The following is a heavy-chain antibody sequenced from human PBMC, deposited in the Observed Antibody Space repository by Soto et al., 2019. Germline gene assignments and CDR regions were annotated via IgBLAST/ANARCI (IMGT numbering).Heavy chain of an antibody. V-gene: IGHV3-21*01. CDR2: ISSGSVYI. D-gene: IGHD1-1*01. CDR1: GFTFNSYS. J-gene: IGHJ3*01. Sequence: LRISCAASGFTFNSYSVNWVRQAPGKGLEWVASISSGSVYIDFADSVKGRFTISRDDVTNSVSLQMDSLRVEDTGIYYCARYDAFKAFDLWGQGTMVTVSS. CDR3: ARYDAFKAFDL.